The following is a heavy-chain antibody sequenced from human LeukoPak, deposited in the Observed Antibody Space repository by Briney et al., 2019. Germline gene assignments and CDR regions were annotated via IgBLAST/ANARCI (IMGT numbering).Heavy chain of an antibody. V-gene: IGHV3-23*01. D-gene: IGHD6-13*01. Sequence: PGGSLRLSCAASGFTFSSYAMSWVRQAPGKGLEWVSTIGGRGGSTYYADSVKGRFTISRDNSKNTLYLQVNSLRAEDTAVYYCAKSRPYSSSWYYFDYWGQGTLVTVSS. CDR1: GFTFSSYA. J-gene: IGHJ4*02. CDR2: IGGRGGST. CDR3: AKSRPYSSSWYYFDY.